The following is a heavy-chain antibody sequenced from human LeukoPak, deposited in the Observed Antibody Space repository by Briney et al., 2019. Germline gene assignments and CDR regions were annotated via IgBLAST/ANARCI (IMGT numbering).Heavy chain of an antibody. CDR3: ARLPLEDYYYMDV. CDR2: IIPILGIA. J-gene: IGHJ6*03. CDR1: GGTFSSYA. V-gene: IGHV1-69*04. Sequence: GASVKVSCTASGGTFSSYAISWVRQAPGQGLEWMGRIIPILGIANYAQKFQGRVTITADESTSTAFMELSSLRSEDTAVYYCARLPLEDYYYMDVWGKGTTVTVSS.